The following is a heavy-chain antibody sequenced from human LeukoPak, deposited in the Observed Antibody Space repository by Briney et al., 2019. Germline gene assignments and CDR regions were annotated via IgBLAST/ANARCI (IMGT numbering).Heavy chain of an antibody. CDR3: ATAYYYGSGSYSYYYYYGMDV. CDR2: MNPNSGNT. D-gene: IGHD3-10*01. J-gene: IGHJ6*02. Sequence: GASVKVSCKASGYTFTSYDINWVRQATGQGLEWMGWMNPNSGNTGYAQKFQGRVTMTRHTSISTAYMELSSLRSADTAVYYCATAYYYGSGSYSYYYYYGMDVWGQGTTVTVSS. V-gene: IGHV1-8*01. CDR1: GYTFTSYD.